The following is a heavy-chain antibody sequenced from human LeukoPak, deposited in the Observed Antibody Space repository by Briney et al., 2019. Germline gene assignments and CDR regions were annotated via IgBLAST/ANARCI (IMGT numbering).Heavy chain of an antibody. D-gene: IGHD5-12*01. Sequence: SETLSVTCAVYGGSFSGYYWSWIRQPPGKGLEWIGEINHGGSTNYNPSLKSRVTISIDTSKNQFSLKLSSVTAADTAIYYCARHSRPGYGGYENAFDIWGQGTMVTVSS. J-gene: IGHJ3*02. CDR3: ARHSRPGYGGYENAFDI. CDR2: INHGGST. CDR1: GGSFSGYY. V-gene: IGHV4-34*01.